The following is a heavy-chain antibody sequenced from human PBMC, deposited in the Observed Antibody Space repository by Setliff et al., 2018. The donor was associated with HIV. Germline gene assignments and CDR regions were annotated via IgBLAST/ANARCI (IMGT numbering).Heavy chain of an antibody. D-gene: IGHD3-16*01. Sequence: SETLSLTCSVSGGSISSGGHYWNWIRQHPGRGLEWIGYISNSGSTYYNPSLKGRLTISVDPSKNHFSLNLTSVTAADTAVYYCARRSLGGGYYMDVWGKGTTVTVSS. V-gene: IGHV4-31*03. J-gene: IGHJ6*03. CDR2: ISNSGST. CDR1: GGSISSGGHY. CDR3: ARRSLGGGYYMDV.